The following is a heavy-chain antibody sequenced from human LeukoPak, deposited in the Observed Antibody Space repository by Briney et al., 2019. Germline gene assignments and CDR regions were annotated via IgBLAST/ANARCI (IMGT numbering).Heavy chain of an antibody. J-gene: IGHJ6*03. Sequence: ASVKVSCKASGYTFTSYDINWVRQATGQGLEWMGWMNPNSGNTGYAQKFQGRVTMTRNTSISTAYMELSSLRSEDTAVYYCARAWGSSSDYYYYYMDVWGKGTTVTVSS. D-gene: IGHD6-13*01. CDR1: GYTFTSYD. CDR2: MNPNSGNT. V-gene: IGHV1-8*01. CDR3: ARAWGSSSDYYYYYMDV.